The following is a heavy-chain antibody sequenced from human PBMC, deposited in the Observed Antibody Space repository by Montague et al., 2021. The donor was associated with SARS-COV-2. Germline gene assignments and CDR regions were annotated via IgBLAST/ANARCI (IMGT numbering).Heavy chain of an antibody. D-gene: IGHD3-10*01. CDR3: ARSHELWFGENPQGPGAFDI. V-gene: IGHV3-21*01. J-gene: IGHJ3*02. Sequence: SLRLSCAASGFTFSSYSMNWVRQAPGKGLEWVSSISSSSNYIYYADSVKGRFTISRDNAKNSLYLQMNSLRAEDTAVYYCARSHELWFGENPQGPGAFDIWGQGTMVTVSS. CDR2: ISSSSNYI. CDR1: GFTFSSYS.